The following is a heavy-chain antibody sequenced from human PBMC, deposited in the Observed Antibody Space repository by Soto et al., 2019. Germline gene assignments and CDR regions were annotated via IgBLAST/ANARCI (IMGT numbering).Heavy chain of an antibody. D-gene: IGHD3-16*01. CDR3: TKGATSPFDS. Sequence: GGSLRLSCAASGFTFSSNAMSWVRQAPGKGLEWVSGITGSGGITDYADSVKGRFTISRDHSRNTLYLQMNYLRVEDTAIYYCTKGATSPFDSWGQGTRVTVSS. CDR1: GFTFSSNA. V-gene: IGHV3-23*01. CDR2: ITGSGGIT. J-gene: IGHJ4*02.